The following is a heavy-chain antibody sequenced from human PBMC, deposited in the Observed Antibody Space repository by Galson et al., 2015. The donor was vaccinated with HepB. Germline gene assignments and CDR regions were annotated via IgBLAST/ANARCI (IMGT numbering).Heavy chain of an antibody. CDR3: ARSYPSGYGDYSAPYFDY. CDR1: GFSLSTSGMC. Sequence: PALVKPTQTLTLTCTFSGFSLSTSGMCVSWIRQPPGKALEWLALIDWDDDKYYSTSLKTRLTISKDTSKNQVVLTMTNMDPVDTATYYCARSYPSGYGDYSAPYFDYWGQGTLVTVPS. V-gene: IGHV2-70*01. D-gene: IGHD4-17*01. CDR2: IDWDDDK. J-gene: IGHJ4*02.